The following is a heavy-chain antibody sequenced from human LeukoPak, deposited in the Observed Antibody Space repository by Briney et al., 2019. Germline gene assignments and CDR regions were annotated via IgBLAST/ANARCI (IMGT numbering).Heavy chain of an antibody. CDR1: GFTFSRHW. CDR3: ARGPDFGDRLDYFDY. V-gene: IGHV3-7*01. CDR2: IKQDGSQ. D-gene: IGHD4-17*01. Sequence: GGSLRLSCAASGFTFSRHWMGWVRQAPGKGLEGGASIKQDGSQYYFDSVKGRFFISRDNAKNSVSLQMNSLRGEDTAVYYCARGPDFGDRLDYFDYWGQGTLVTVS. J-gene: IGHJ4*02.